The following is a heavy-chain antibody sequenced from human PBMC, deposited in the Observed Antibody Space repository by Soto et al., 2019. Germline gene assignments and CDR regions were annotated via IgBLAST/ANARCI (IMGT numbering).Heavy chain of an antibody. J-gene: IGHJ6*02. V-gene: IGHV1-18*01. CDR2: ISAYNGNT. CDR1: GYTFTSYG. CDR3: ARAIWFGMSFYYGMDV. Sequence: QVQLVQSGAEVKKPGASVKVSCKASGYTFTSYGISWVRQAPGQGLEWMGWISAYNGNTNYAQKLKGRVTMTTDTSTRTAYMELRSLRSDDTAVYYCARAIWFGMSFYYGMDVWGQGTTVTVSS. D-gene: IGHD3-10*01.